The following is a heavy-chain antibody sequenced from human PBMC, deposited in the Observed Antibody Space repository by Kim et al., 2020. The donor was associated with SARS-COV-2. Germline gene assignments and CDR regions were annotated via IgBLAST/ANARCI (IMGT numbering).Heavy chain of an antibody. V-gene: IGHV4-34*01. CDR2: INHSGST. CDR1: GGSFSGYY. CDR3: ARGRLWFGEPRLDY. D-gene: IGHD3-10*01. J-gene: IGHJ4*02. Sequence: SETLSLTCAVYGGSFSGYYWSWIRKPQRKGLEWNGEINHSGSTNYNPSLKSRVTISVDTSKNQFSLKLSSVTAADTAVYYCARGRLWFGEPRLDYWGQGTLVTVSS.